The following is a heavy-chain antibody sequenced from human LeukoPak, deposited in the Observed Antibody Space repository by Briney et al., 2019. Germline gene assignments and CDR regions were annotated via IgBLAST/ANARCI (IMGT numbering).Heavy chain of an antibody. D-gene: IGHD5-18*01. CDR3: ARQRAGQLWLRENDY. CDR2: IYPGDSDT. Sequence: GESLKISCKGSGYSFTIYWIGWVRQMPGKGLEWMGIIYPGDSDTRYSPSFQGQVTISADKSISTAYLQWSSLKASDTAMYYCARQRAGQLWLRENDYWGQGTLVTVSS. V-gene: IGHV5-51*01. J-gene: IGHJ4*02. CDR1: GYSFTIYW.